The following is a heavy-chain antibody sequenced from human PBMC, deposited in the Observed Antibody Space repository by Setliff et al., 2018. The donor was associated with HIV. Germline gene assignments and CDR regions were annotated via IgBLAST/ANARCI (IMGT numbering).Heavy chain of an antibody. CDR1: GYTFTSYY. Sequence: KVSCKASGYTFTSYYLHWVRQAPGQGLEWMGIINPSGGSTTYAQKFQGRVTMTRDTSASTVYMELSSLRSEDTAVYYCAREARYQDRYYYYMDVWGKGTTVTVSS. D-gene: IGHD1-20*01. CDR3: AREARYQDRYYYYMDV. V-gene: IGHV1-46*03. J-gene: IGHJ6*03. CDR2: INPSGGST.